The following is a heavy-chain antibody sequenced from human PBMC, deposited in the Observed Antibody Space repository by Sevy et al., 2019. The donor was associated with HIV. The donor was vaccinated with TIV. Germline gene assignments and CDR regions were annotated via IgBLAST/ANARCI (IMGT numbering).Heavy chain of an antibody. J-gene: IGHJ4*02. V-gene: IGHV1-69*13. CDR2: IIPIFGTA. D-gene: IGHD5-18*01. CDR1: GGTFSSYA. Sequence: ASVKVSCKASGGTFSSYAISWVRQAPGQGLEWMGGIIPIFGTANYAQKFQGRATITADESTGTAYMELGSLRSEDTAVYYCARGRSYVDTAMVIDYWGQGTLVTVSS. CDR3: ARGRSYVDTAMVIDY.